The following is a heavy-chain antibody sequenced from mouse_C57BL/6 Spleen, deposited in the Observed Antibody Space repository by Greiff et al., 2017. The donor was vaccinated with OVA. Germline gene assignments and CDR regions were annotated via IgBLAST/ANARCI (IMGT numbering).Heavy chain of an antibody. CDR2: IYPGSGNT. D-gene: IGHD2-1*01. J-gene: IGHJ4*01. CDR1: GYTFTDYY. V-gene: IGHV1-76*01. CDR3: ARNYGNPYYAMDY. Sequence: QVQLQQSGAELVRPGASVKLSCKASGYTFTDYYINWVKQRPGQGLEWIARIYPGSGNTYYNEKFKGKATLTAEKSSSTAYMQLSSLTSEDSAVYFCARNYGNPYYAMDYWGQGTSVTVSS.